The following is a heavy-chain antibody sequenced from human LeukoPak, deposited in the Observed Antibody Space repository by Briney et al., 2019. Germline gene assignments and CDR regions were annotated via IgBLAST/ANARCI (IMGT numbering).Heavy chain of an antibody. CDR3: ASPPGYCSSTSCRSTLRY. V-gene: IGHV3-74*01. D-gene: IGHD2-2*01. CDR1: GFTFSTYW. CDR2: INSDGSST. Sequence: GGSLRLSCAASGFTFSTYWMHWVRQVPGKGLVWVSRINSDGSSTSYADSVKGRFTISRDNAKNTLYLQMNSLRAEDTAVYYCASPPGYCSSTSCRSTLRYWGQATLVTVPS. J-gene: IGHJ4*02.